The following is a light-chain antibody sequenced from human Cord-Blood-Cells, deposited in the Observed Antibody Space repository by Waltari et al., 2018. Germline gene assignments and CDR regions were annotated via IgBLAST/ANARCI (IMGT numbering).Light chain of an antibody. CDR2: EVS. V-gene: IGLV2-14*01. CDR1: RSDVGGYNY. Sequence: QSALTQPASVSGSPGQSITIPCTGTRSDVGGYNYVSWYQQHPGKAPKLMIYEVSNRPSGVSNRFSGSKSGNTASLTISGLQAEDEADYYCSSYTSSSTLDVFGTGTKVTVL. J-gene: IGLJ1*01. CDR3: SSYTSSSTLDV.